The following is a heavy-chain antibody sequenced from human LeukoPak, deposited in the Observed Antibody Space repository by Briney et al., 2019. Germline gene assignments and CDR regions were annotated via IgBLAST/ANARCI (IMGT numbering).Heavy chain of an antibody. CDR2: ISSSSSYI. Sequence: GGSLRLSCAASGFTFSSYSMNWVRQAPGKGLEWVSSISSSSSYIYYADSVKGRFTISRDNSKNTLYLQMNSLRAEDTAVYYCARDLGNSADYWGQGTLVTVSS. V-gene: IGHV3-21*01. J-gene: IGHJ4*02. CDR1: GFTFSSYS. CDR3: ARDLGNSADY. D-gene: IGHD7-27*01.